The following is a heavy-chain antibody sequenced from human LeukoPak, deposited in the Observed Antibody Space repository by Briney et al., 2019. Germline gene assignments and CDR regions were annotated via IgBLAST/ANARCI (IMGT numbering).Heavy chain of an antibody. CDR1: GFTFSSYSMN. J-gene: IGHJ4*02. V-gene: IGHV4-39*01. Sequence: GSLRLSCAASGFTFSSYSMNWVRQAPGKGLEWIGSIYYSGSTYYNPSLKSRVTISVDTSKNQFSLKLSSVAAADTAVYYCARQVSAAADYYYFDYWGQGTLVTVSS. D-gene: IGHD6-13*01. CDR2: IYYSGST. CDR3: ARQVSAAADYYYFDY.